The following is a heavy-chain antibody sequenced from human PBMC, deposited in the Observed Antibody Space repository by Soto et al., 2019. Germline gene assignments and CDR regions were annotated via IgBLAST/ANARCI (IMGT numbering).Heavy chain of an antibody. J-gene: IGHJ4*02. Sequence: QVHLVQSGAEVKKPGASVKVSCKGSGYGFTTYGITWVRQAPGQGLEWMSWISVHNGNTNYAQKLQGRVTVTRDSSTSTAYLELRSMSSDDTAVYYCARGRYGNYWGQGALVTVSS. D-gene: IGHD4-17*01. CDR2: ISVHNGNT. V-gene: IGHV1-18*01. CDR1: GYGFTTYG. CDR3: ARGRYGNY.